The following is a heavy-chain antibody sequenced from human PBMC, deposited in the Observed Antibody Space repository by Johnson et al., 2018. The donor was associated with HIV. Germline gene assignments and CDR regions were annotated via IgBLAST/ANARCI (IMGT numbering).Heavy chain of an antibody. CDR1: GFSFDSFW. CDR3: ARDSPLGRGLDI. CDR2: INQDGSET. J-gene: IGHJ3*02. Sequence: VQLVESGGGLVQPGGSLRLSCSASGFSFDSFWMTWVRQAPGKGLEWVANINQDGSETYYVDSVKGRFTISRDNAKNSLYLQMNSLRAEDTAVYYCARDSPLGRGLDIWGRGTVVTVSS. D-gene: IGHD7-27*01. V-gene: IGHV3-7*05.